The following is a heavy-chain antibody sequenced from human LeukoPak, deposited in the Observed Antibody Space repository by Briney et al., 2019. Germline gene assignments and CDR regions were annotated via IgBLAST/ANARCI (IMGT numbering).Heavy chain of an antibody. V-gene: IGHV1-69*05. J-gene: IGHJ4*02. CDR3: ATSQNYMVRGVIITPPDY. CDR2: IIPIFGTA. D-gene: IGHD3-10*01. CDR1: GGTFSSYA. Sequence: SVKVSCKASGGTFSSYAISWVRQAPGQGLEWMGVIIPIFGTANYAQKFQGRVTITTDESTSTAYMELSSLRSEDTAVYYCATSQNYMVRGVIITPPDYWGQGTLVTVSS.